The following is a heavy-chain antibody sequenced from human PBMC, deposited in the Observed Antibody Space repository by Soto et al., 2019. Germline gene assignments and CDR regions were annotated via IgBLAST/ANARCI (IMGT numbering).Heavy chain of an antibody. J-gene: IGHJ5*02. D-gene: IGHD6-13*01. V-gene: IGHV4-34*01. CDR2: INHSGST. CDR1: GGSFSGYF. Sequence: ASETLSLTCAAKGGSFSGYFWSWIRQSPEKGLEFIGEINHSGSTNYNPSLKSRVTISVDSSKNQFSLTLRSVIAADTAVYFCARRRLAVAVWFDPWGQGAQVTVSS. CDR3: ARRRLAVAVWFDP.